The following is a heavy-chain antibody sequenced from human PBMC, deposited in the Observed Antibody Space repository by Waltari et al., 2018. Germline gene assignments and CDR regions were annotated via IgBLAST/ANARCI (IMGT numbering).Heavy chain of an antibody. CDR3: ARFTSIAARTGDDGWFDP. Sequence: QVQLVQSGAEVKKPGASVKVPCKASGYTFTGYYMHWVRQAPGQGLEGMGWINPNSGGTNYAQKVQGRVTMTRDTSISTAYMELSRLRSDDTAVYYCARFTSIAARTGDDGWFDPWGQGTLVTVSS. V-gene: IGHV1-2*02. D-gene: IGHD6-6*01. CDR1: GYTFTGYY. J-gene: IGHJ5*02. CDR2: INPNSGGT.